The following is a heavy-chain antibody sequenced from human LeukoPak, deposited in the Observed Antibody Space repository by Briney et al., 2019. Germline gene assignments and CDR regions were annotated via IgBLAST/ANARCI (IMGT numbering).Heavy chain of an antibody. CDR2: LYSGGYT. CDR3: ARSTGDNPSVWVSADY. D-gene: IGHD1-1*01. Sequence: GGSLRLSCVASGFSVSNNYMYWVRQAPGKGLEWVSVLYSGGYTFYADSVKGRFTISRDNSKNTLYFQMDGLRAEDTAVYYCARSTGDNPSVWVSADYWGQGTLVTVSS. J-gene: IGHJ4*02. V-gene: IGHV3-53*01. CDR1: GFSVSNNY.